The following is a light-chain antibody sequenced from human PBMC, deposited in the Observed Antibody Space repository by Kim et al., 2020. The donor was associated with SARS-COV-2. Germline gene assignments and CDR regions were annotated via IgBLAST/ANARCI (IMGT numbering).Light chain of an antibody. CDR3: QQFKDWPPLT. Sequence: SPGKRVTLSCRSSETVSNKLAWYQQKPGQAPSLLIYDASSRAAGIPARFRGSGSGTEFTLTITSLQSEDSAVYYCQQFKDWPPLTFGGGTKVDIK. CDR2: DAS. V-gene: IGKV3D-15*01. J-gene: IGKJ4*01. CDR1: ETVSNK.